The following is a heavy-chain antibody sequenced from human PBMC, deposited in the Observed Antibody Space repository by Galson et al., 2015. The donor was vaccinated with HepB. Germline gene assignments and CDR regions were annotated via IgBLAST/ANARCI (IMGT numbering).Heavy chain of an antibody. J-gene: IGHJ3*02. CDR2: ISAYNGNT. Sequence: SVKVSCKASGYTFTSYGISWVRQAPGQGLEWMGWISAYNGNTNYAQKLQGRVTMTTDTSTSTAYMELRSLRSDDTAVYYCARVNYIWGSYRSDAFDIWGQGTMVTVSS. V-gene: IGHV1-18*01. D-gene: IGHD3-16*02. CDR1: GYTFTSYG. CDR3: ARVNYIWGSYRSDAFDI.